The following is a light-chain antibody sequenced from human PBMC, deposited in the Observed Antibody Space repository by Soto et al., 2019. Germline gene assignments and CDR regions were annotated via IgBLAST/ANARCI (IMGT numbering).Light chain of an antibody. V-gene: IGLV2-14*01. CDR3: SSYTSTSTLV. CDR1: SSDVGAYNY. Sequence: QSALTQPASVSGSPGQSITISCTGTSSDVGAYNYVSWFQQHPGKAPKLMIYEVSNRPSGISSRFSGSKSGNTASLTISGLQAEDDAHYYCSSYTSTSTLVFGGGTKVTVL. CDR2: EVS. J-gene: IGLJ2*01.